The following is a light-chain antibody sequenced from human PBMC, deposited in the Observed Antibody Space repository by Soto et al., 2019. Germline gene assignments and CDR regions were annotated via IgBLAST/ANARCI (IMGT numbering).Light chain of an antibody. Sequence: EIVLTQSPATLSLSPGERATLSCRASQSVRSYLAWYQQKPGQTPRLLIYDAFNRATGIPARFSGSGSGTDFTLTISSLQPEDFATYYCLQDYDRPYIFGQGSKLEIK. CDR1: QSVRSY. CDR2: DAF. J-gene: IGKJ2*01. V-gene: IGKV3-11*01. CDR3: LQDYDRPYI.